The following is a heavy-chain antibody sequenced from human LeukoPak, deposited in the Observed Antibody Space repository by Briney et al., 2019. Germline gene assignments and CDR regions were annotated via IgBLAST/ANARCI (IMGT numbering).Heavy chain of an antibody. J-gene: IGHJ6*02. V-gene: IGHV1-18*04. CDR2: ISAYNGNT. Sequence: ASVKVSCKASGYTFTDSYMHWVRQAPGQGLEWMAWISAYNGNTEYSQTVEGRVTLTTDASTSTAYMELLSLTSDDTAVYYCARDPLRSSWSTYKNAMDVWGQGTTVTVS. D-gene: IGHD6-13*01. CDR3: ARDPLRSSWSTYKNAMDV. CDR1: GYTFTDSY.